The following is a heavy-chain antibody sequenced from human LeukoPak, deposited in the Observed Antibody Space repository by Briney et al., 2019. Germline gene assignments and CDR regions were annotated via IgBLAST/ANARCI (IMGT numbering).Heavy chain of an antibody. J-gene: IGHJ4*02. D-gene: IGHD2-21*01. CDR3: AREIAGDTSYFDY. CDR2: INPNSGGT. V-gene: IGHV1-2*02. Sequence: ASVKVSCKASGYTFTSYDINWVRQATGQGLEWMGWINPNSGGTNYAQKFQGRVTMTRDTSISTAYMELSRLRADDTAVYYCAREIAGDTSYFDYWGQGTLVTVSS. CDR1: GYTFTSYD.